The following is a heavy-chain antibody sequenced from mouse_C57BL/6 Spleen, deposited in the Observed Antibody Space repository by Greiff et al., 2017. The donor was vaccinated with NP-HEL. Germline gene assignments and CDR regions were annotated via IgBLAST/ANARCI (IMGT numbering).Heavy chain of an antibody. CDR1: GYTFTSYG. CDR2: IYPRSGNT. CDR3: ARVYGDDVGEYYFDY. J-gene: IGHJ2*01. Sequence: QVQLKQSGAELARPGASVKLSCKASGYTFTSYGISWVKQRTGQGLEWIGEIYPRSGNTYYNEKFKGKATLTADKSSSTAYMELRSLTSEDSGVYFCARVYGDDVGEYYFDYWGQGTTLTVSS. V-gene: IGHV1-81*01. D-gene: IGHD2-2*01.